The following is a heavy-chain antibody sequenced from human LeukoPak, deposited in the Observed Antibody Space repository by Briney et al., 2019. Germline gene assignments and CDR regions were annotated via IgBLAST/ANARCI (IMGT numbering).Heavy chain of an antibody. J-gene: IGHJ5*02. CDR1: GFTFNSYE. CDR3: ATNAHPLGLWFRESKPYNWFGP. Sequence: GGSLRLSCAASGFTFNSYEMNWVRQAPGKGLEWVSYISSSGSTIYYADSVKGRFTISRDNAKNSLYLQMNSLRAEDTAVYYWATNAHPLGLWFRESKPYNWFGPRGQGTLVTVPS. D-gene: IGHD3-10*01. V-gene: IGHV3-48*03. CDR2: ISSSGSTI.